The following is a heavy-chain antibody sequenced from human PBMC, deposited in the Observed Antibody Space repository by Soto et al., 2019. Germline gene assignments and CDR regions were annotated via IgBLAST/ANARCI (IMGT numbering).Heavy chain of an antibody. CDR3: ARDMVGATSTYYYYGMDV. V-gene: IGHV1-2*04. Sequence: SVKVSCKASGYTFTGYYMHWVRQAPGQGLEWMGWINPNSGGTNYAQKFQGWVTMTRDTSISTAYMELSRLRSDDTAVYYCARDMVGATSTYYYYGMDVWGQGTTVTVSS. CDR1: GYTFTGYY. CDR2: INPNSGGT. J-gene: IGHJ6*02. D-gene: IGHD1-26*01.